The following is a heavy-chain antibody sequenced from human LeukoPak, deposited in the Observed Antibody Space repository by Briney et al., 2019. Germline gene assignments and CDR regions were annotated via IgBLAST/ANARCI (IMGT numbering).Heavy chain of an antibody. D-gene: IGHD1-26*01. V-gene: IGHV3-30*18. J-gene: IGHJ6*02. CDR3: AKGESGSYSWIYYYYYYGMDV. Sequence: QPGRSLRLSCAASGFTFSSYGMHWVRQAPGKGLEWVAVISYDGSNKYYADSVKGRFTISRDNSKNTLYLQMNSLRAEDTAVYYCAKGESGSYSWIYYYYYYGMDVWGQGTTVTVSS. CDR2: ISYDGSNK. CDR1: GFTFSSYG.